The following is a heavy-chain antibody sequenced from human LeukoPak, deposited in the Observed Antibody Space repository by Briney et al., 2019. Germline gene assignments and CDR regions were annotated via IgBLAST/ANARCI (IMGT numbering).Heavy chain of an antibody. J-gene: IGHJ4*02. D-gene: IGHD3-10*01. CDR1: GFTFSSYW. V-gene: IGHV4-34*01. CDR2: INHSGST. Sequence: GSLRLSCAASGFTFSSYWMSWVRQAPGKGLEWIGEINHSGSTNYNPSLKSRVTISVDTSKNQFSLKLSSVTAADTAVYYCASRRVRGVIYYWGQGTLVTVSS. CDR3: ASRRVRGVIYY.